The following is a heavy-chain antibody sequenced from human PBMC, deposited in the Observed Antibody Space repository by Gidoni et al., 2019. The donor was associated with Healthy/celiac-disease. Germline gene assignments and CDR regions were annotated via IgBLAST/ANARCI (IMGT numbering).Heavy chain of an antibody. J-gene: IGHJ3*02. CDR1: GFTFSSYA. D-gene: IGHD2-15*01. CDR2: ISGSGGST. Sequence: EVQLLESGGGLVQPGGSLRLSCAASGFTFSSYAMSWVRQAPGKGLEWFSAISGSGGSTYYADSVKGRFTISRDNSKNTLYLQMNSLSAEDTAVYYCAKDLSWVVETYAFDIWGQGTMVTVSS. CDR3: AKDLSWVVETYAFDI. V-gene: IGHV3-23*01.